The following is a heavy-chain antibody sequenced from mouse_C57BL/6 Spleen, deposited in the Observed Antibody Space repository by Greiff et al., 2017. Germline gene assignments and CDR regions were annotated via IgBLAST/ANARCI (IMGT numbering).Heavy chain of an antibody. CDR3: ARERKYYGSRGYFDV. J-gene: IGHJ1*03. D-gene: IGHD1-1*01. Sequence: QVQLKESGPELVKPGASVKISCKASGYAFSSSWMNWVKQRPGKGLEWIGRIYPGDGDTNYNGKFKGKATLTADKSSSTAYMQLSSLTSEDSAVYFCARERKYYGSRGYFDVWGTGTTVTVSS. V-gene: IGHV1-82*01. CDR2: IYPGDGDT. CDR1: GYAFSSSW.